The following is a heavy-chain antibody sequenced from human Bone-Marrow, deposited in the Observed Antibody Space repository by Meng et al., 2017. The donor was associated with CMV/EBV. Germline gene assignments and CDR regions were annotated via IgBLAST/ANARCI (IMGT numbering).Heavy chain of an antibody. V-gene: IGHV1-2*02. CDR1: GYTFTGYY. Sequence: ASVKVSCKASGYTFTGYYMHWVRQAPGQGLEWIGWINPNSGGTNYAQKFQGRVTMTRDTSISTAYMELSRLRSDDTAVYYCAREGLRGYGSSWFDPWGQGTLVTVSS. CDR2: INPNSGGT. CDR3: AREGLRGYGSSWFDP. J-gene: IGHJ5*02. D-gene: IGHD6-19*01.